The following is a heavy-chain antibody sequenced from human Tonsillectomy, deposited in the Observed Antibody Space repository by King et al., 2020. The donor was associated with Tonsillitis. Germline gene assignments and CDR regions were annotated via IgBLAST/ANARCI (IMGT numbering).Heavy chain of an antibody. V-gene: IGHV3-30*02. CDR1: GFTFSSYG. J-gene: IGHJ4*02. CDR3: AKDRRLDSSSLLF. CDR2: IRYDGSNK. Sequence: VKLVESGGGVVQPGGSLRLSCAASGFTFSSYGMHWVRQAPGKGLEWVAFIRYDGSNKYYADSVKGRFTISRDNSKNTLYLQMNSLRAEDTAVYYCAKDRRLDSSSLLFWGQGTLVTVSS. D-gene: IGHD6-13*01.